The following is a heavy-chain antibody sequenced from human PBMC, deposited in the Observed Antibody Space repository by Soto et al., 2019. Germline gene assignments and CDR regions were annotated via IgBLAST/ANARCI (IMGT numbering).Heavy chain of an antibody. D-gene: IGHD2-8*01. CDR1: GFTFSSYS. Sequence: GGSLRLSCAASGFTFSSYSMNWVRQAPGKGLEWVSSISSSSSYIYYADSVKGRFTISRDNAKNSLYLQMNSLRAEDTAVYYCARDGCTNGVCLNRYDYWGQGTLVTVSS. J-gene: IGHJ4*02. CDR3: ARDGCTNGVCLNRYDY. V-gene: IGHV3-21*01. CDR2: ISSSSSYI.